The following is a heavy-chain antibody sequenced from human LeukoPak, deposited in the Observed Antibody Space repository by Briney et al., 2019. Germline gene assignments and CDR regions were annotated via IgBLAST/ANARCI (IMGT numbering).Heavy chain of an antibody. V-gene: IGHV3-23*01. CDR3: AREGGYYYDSSGYYSDY. D-gene: IGHD3-22*01. CDR2: ISGSGVST. Sequence: GGSLRLSCAGSGFTFSSYGMSWVRQTPGKGLEWVSAISGSGVSTYYVDSVKGRFTISRDNSKNTLYLQMNSLRAEDTAVYYCAREGGYYYDSSGYYSDYWGQGTLVTVSS. CDR1: GFTFSSYG. J-gene: IGHJ4*02.